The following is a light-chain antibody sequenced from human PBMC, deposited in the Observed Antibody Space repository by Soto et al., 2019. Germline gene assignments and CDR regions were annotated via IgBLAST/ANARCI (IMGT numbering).Light chain of an antibody. CDR3: QSWDTSLSGSV. CDR2: GNT. V-gene: IGLV1-40*01. CDR1: SSNIGAGYD. Sequence: QSVLTQPPSVSGAPGQRVTISCTGSSSNIGAGYDVNWYQQLPETAPKLLIYGNTNRPSGVPDRFSGSKSGTSGSLAISGLQTEDEAEYYCQSWDTSLSGSVFGGGTKLTVL. J-gene: IGLJ2*01.